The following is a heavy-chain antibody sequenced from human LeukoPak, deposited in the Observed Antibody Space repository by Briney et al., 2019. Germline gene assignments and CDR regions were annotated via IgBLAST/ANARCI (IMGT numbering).Heavy chain of an antibody. Sequence: SGPTLLNPTQTLTLTCTFSGFSLSTSGMCVSWIRQPPGKALEWLARIDWDDDKYYSTSLKTRLTISKDTSKNQVVLTMTNMDPVDTATYYCARIRSGYDGADYWGQGTLVTVSS. CDR2: IDWDDDK. V-gene: IGHV2-70*11. CDR1: GFSLSTSGMC. J-gene: IGHJ4*02. D-gene: IGHD5-12*01. CDR3: ARIRSGYDGADY.